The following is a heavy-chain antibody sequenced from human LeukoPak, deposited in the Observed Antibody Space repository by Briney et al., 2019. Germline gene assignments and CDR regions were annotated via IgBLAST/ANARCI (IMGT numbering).Heavy chain of an antibody. Sequence: PGGSLRLSCAASGFTFSSYVMSWVRQAPGKGLEWVSAISGSGGSTYFADSVKGRFTISRDNSKNTMYLQMKSLRAEDTAVYYCAKGAQYYDSSGYDYWGQGTLVTVSS. D-gene: IGHD3-22*01. CDR2: ISGSGGST. CDR3: AKGAQYYDSSGYDY. V-gene: IGHV3-23*01. CDR1: GFTFSSYV. J-gene: IGHJ4*02.